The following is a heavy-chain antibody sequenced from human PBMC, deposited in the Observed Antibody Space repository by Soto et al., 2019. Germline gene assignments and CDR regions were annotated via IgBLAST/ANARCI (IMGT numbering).Heavy chain of an antibody. CDR2: INDSGIT. CDR1: GGSFSGYY. Sequence: KTSETLSLTCSVYGGSFSGYYWSWIRQPPGKGLEWIGEINDSGITNYNPSLKSRATMSVDTSKNQLSLKLNSVTAADTAVYYCARVTRGDYLLTFSLRGMDVWGQGTTVTVSS. J-gene: IGHJ6*02. CDR3: ARVTRGDYLLTFSLRGMDV. V-gene: IGHV4-34*01. D-gene: IGHD4-17*01.